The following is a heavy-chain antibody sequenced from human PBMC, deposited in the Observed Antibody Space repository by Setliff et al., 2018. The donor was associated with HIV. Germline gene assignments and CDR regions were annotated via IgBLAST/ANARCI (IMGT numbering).Heavy chain of an antibody. CDR1: GYTFTDRF. V-gene: IGHV1-69-2*01. CDR3: AAGPFNWGQYF. D-gene: IGHD3-16*01. CDR2: RYPRGDGT. Sequence: ASVKVSCKASGYTFTDRFITWFQQAPGKGLEWMGRRYPRGDGTIYAERFRGRLTLSADMSTNTAYMELDNLKSEDTAMYFCAAGPFNWGQYFWGHGTLGTVPQ. J-gene: IGHJ4*01.